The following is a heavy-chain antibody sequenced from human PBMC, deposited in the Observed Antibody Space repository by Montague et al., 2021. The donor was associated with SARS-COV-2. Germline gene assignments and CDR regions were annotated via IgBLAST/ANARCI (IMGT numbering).Heavy chain of an antibody. J-gene: IGHJ4*02. V-gene: IGHV4-59*01. CDR3: ARVKRGYYYGLGVSAHFDY. D-gene: IGHD3-10*01. CDR1: GGSFRSCN. Sequence: SETLSLTCTVSGGSFRSCNWSWIRKRPRQGLGRSWIIYDSGSTNYNPSLKSRVTISVDTSKNQFSLKLSSVTAADTAVYYWARVKRGYYYGLGVSAHFDYWGQGTLVTVSS. CDR2: IYDSGST.